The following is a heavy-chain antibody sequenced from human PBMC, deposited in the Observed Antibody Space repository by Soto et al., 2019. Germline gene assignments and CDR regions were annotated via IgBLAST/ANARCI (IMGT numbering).Heavy chain of an antibody. D-gene: IGHD6-13*01. CDR2: IIPILGIA. J-gene: IGHJ4*02. CDR3: ARDEYGSSWYYFEY. Sequence: QVQLVQSGAEVKKPGSSVKVSCKASGGTFSSYTISWVRQAPGQGLEWMGRIIPILGIANYAQKFQGRVTITAYKSTSTAYRELRSLRSEDTAVYYCARDEYGSSWYYFEYWGQGTLVTVSS. CDR1: GGTFSSYT. V-gene: IGHV1-69*08.